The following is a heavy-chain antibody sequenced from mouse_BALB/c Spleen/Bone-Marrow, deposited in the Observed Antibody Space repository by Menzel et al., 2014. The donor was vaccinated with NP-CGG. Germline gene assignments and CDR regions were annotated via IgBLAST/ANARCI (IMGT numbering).Heavy chain of an antibody. CDR2: IHPSESET. D-gene: IGHD2-1*01. J-gene: IGHJ3*01. CDR1: GYSFTNYW. CDR3: ARFGNYEGFAY. V-gene: IGHV1-74*01. Sequence: VQLQQSGAELVRPGASVKLSCKASGYSFTNYWMNWVKQRPGQGLEWIGMIHPSESETRLNQKFKDKATLTVDRSSSTAYMQLSSPTSEDSAVYYCARFGNYEGFAYWGQGTLVTVSA.